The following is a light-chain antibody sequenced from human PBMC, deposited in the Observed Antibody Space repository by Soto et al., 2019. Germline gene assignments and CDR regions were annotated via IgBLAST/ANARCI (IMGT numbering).Light chain of an antibody. CDR1: SSNLGRNY. J-gene: IGLJ1*01. Sequence: QSALAQPPSASGTPGQRVTISCSGSSSNLGRNYVYWYQQFPGTAPKLLISRNNQRPSGVPDRVSGSKSGTSASLAISGLRSDDEADYYCQSYDSSLSGYVFGTGTKVTVL. CDR2: RNN. CDR3: QSYDSSLSGYV. V-gene: IGLV1-47*01.